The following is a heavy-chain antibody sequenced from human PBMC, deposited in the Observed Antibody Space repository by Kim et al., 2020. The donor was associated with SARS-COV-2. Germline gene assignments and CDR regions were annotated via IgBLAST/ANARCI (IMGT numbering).Heavy chain of an antibody. V-gene: IGHV3-11*01. J-gene: IGHJ6*03. Sequence: SVMGRFTISRDNAKNSLYLQMNSLRGEDTAGYYCAGEEVLGGTYYYYMDVWGKGTTVTVS. D-gene: IGHD1-26*01. CDR3: AGEEVLGGTYYYYMDV.